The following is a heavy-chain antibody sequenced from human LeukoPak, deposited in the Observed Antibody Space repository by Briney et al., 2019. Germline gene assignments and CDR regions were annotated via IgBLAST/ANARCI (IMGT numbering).Heavy chain of an antibody. CDR2: INHSGST. J-gene: IGHJ4*01. CDR1: Y. CDR3: AXXXXXXXXXMXXY. Sequence: YXXWXRQPPGXXXXGIGEINHSGSTNXXPXLKSRVTISVDTXXKXXSLKLSSVTAADTAVYYCAXXXXXXXXXMXXYW. V-gene: IGHV4-34*01.